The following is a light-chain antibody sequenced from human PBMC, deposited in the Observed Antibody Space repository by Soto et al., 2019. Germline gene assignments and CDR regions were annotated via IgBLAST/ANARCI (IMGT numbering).Light chain of an antibody. CDR3: QQYNSYWT. V-gene: IGKV1-5*03. Sequence: IQMTQSASTLSASVVDRVTITCRASQSISSWLAWYQQKPGKAPKLLIYKASSLESGVPSRFSGSGSGTEFTLTISSLQPDVFATYYCQQYNSYWTFGQGTKVDIK. CDR1: QSISSW. CDR2: KAS. J-gene: IGKJ1*01.